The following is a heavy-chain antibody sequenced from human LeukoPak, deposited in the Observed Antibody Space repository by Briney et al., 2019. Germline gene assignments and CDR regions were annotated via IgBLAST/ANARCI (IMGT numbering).Heavy chain of an antibody. V-gene: IGHV3-21*01. J-gene: IGHJ4*02. Sequence: GGSLRLSCAASGFTFSSYSMNWVRQAPGKELEWVSSISSSSSYIYYADSVKGRFTISRDNAKNSLYLQMNSLRAEDTAVYYCARDGGYSYGYRYFDYWGQGTLVTVSS. CDR1: GFTFSSYS. CDR3: ARDGGYSYGYRYFDY. CDR2: ISSSSSYI. D-gene: IGHD5-18*01.